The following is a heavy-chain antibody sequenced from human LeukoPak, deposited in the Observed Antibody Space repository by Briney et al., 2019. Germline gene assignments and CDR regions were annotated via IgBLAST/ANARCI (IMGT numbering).Heavy chain of an antibody. Sequence: PGGSLRLSCAASGFIFSNYGMHWVRQAPGKGLEWVAFIPYDAVNKYYADSVKGRFTISRDNSKNMLYLQMNGLRAEDTAVYYCARVIYGSGTYYKGWFDPWGQGTLVTVSS. CDR1: GFIFSNYG. CDR2: IPYDAVNK. D-gene: IGHD3-10*01. V-gene: IGHV3-30*02. J-gene: IGHJ5*02. CDR3: ARVIYGSGTYYKGWFDP.